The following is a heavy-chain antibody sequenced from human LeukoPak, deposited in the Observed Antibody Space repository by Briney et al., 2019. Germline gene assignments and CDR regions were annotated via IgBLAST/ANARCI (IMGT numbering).Heavy chain of an antibody. J-gene: IGHJ5*02. V-gene: IGHV4-38-2*02. D-gene: IGHD6-13*01. CDR2: IYHSGRS. CDR1: GGSISSYY. CDR3: ARGYSSSWYPNWFDP. Sequence: PSETLSLTCTVSGGSISSYYWGWVRQPPGKGLEWIGSIYHSGRSYDNPSLKSRVTISVDTSKKQFPLKLSSVTAAHTAVYYCARGYSSSWYPNWFDPWGQGTLVTVSS.